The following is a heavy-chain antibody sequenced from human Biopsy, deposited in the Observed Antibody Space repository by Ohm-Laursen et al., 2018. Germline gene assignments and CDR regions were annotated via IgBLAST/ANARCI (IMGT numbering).Heavy chain of an antibody. J-gene: IGHJ3*01. D-gene: IGHD3-16*01. Sequence: AATVKISCKGSGYAVNDYFLHWLRQAPGQGPEWIGWISPNSGGTNYAQKFQGRVTMTTDTSTSTVYLELRRLISDDTAVYYCARDIMNRIAGLVARSDVFDVWGQGTLVTVSS. CDR1: GYAVNDYF. CDR2: ISPNSGGT. V-gene: IGHV1-2*02. CDR3: ARDIMNRIAGLVARSDVFDV.